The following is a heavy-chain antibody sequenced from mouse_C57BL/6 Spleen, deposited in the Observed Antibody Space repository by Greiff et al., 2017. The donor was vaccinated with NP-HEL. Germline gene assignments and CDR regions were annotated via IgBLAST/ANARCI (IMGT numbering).Heavy chain of an antibody. V-gene: IGHV5-9*01. J-gene: IGHJ3*01. D-gene: IGHD2-5*01. CDR1: GFTFSSYT. Sequence: EVKLMESGGGLVKPGGSLKLSCAASGFTFSSYTMSWVRQTPEKRLEWVATISGGGGNTYYPDSVKGRFTISRDNAKNTLYLQMSSLRSEDTALYYCARSLSNYQFAYWGQGTLVTVSA. CDR2: ISGGGGNT. CDR3: ARSLSNYQFAY.